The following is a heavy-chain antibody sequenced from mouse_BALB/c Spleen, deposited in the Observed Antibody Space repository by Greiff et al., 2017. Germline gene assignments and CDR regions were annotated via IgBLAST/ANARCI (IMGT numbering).Heavy chain of an antibody. CDR1: GFTFSSFG. CDR3: ARSNYGYQYYFDY. CDR2: ISSGSSTI. Sequence: EVKVEESGGGLVQPGGSRKLSCAASGFTFSSFGMHWVRQAPEKGLEWVAYISSGSSTIYYADTVKGRFTISRDNPKNTLFLQMTSLRSEDTAMYYCARSNYGYQYYFDYWGQGTTLTVSS. D-gene: IGHD1-2*01. V-gene: IGHV5-17*02. J-gene: IGHJ2*01.